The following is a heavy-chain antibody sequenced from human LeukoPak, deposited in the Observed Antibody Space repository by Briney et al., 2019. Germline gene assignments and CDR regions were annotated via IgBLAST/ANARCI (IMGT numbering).Heavy chain of an antibody. CDR2: IYVTGTP. V-gene: IGHV3-66*02. D-gene: IGHD3-3*01. CDR3: ARNSAYHFWSGYYLGGVDP. CDR1: GFTVSRSY. Sequence: GESLRLSCVASGFTVSRSYMSWVRQAPGKGLEWISVIYVTGTPKYADSVTGRFTISRDNSKNTVDLQMNKLRPEVTAVYYCARNSAYHFWSGYYLGGVDPWGQGTLVTVSS. J-gene: IGHJ5*02.